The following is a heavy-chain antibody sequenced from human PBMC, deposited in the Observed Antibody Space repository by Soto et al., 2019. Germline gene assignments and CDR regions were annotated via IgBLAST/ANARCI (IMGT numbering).Heavy chain of an antibody. J-gene: IGHJ5*02. V-gene: IGHV4-59*01. CDR2: IYYSGST. CDR1: GGSISSYY. Sequence: SETLSLTCTVSGGSISSYYWSWIRQPPGKGLEWIGYIYYSGSTNYNPSLKSRVTISVDTSKNQFSLKLSSVTAADTAVYYCARAAAMAAFNWFDPSGQGPLVSVSS. CDR3: ARAAAMAAFNWFDP. D-gene: IGHD5-18*01.